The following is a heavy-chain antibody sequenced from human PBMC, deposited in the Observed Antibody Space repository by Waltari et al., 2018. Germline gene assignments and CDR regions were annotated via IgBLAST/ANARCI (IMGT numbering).Heavy chain of an antibody. CDR2: VYYTGKT. D-gene: IGHD6-25*01. V-gene: IGHV4-39*02. Sequence: QVQESGPGLVKTSETLSLTCTVSGDSMRTTNYCWAWVRQSPERGLEWLGSVYYTGKTWYNPSLDSRVSLSVDSSKSLFSLRLRSLTAADTAVYFCTKSGNSYTNSNFFDPWGQGLLVTVSS. CDR3: TKSGNSYTNSNFFDP. CDR1: GDSMRTTNYC. J-gene: IGHJ5*02.